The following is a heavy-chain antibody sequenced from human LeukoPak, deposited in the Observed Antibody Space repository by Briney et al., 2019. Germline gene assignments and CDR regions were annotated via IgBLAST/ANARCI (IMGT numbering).Heavy chain of an antibody. CDR3: ARSITMVRGVTAARWFDP. Sequence: SEPLSLTYAVYGGSFSGYYWSWLRQPPGKGLEWLGEITHSGSTNYNPSLKSRVTISVDTSKNQFSLKLSSVTAADTAVYYCARSITMVRGVTAARWFDPWGQGTLVTVSS. CDR2: ITHSGST. V-gene: IGHV4-34*01. J-gene: IGHJ5*02. D-gene: IGHD3-10*01. CDR1: GGSFSGYY.